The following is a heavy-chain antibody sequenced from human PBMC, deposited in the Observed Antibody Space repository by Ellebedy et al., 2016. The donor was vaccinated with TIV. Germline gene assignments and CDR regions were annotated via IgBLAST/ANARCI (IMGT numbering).Heavy chain of an antibody. Sequence: PGGSLRLSSATSGFTFSTYNMHWVRQAPGKGLEWVAVIWYDGSNTQSADSMKGRFTMASDNSKNMVYLQMNSLRAEDTAVYYCAKRPPLDRTGRYGAFEYWGQGTLVTVAS. CDR2: IWYDGSNT. D-gene: IGHD4-17*01. V-gene: IGHV3-33*06. CDR3: AKRPPLDRTGRYGAFEY. CDR1: GFTFSTYN. J-gene: IGHJ4*02.